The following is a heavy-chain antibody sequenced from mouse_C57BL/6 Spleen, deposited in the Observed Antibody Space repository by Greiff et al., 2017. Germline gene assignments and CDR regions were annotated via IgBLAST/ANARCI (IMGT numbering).Heavy chain of an antibody. D-gene: IGHD2-4*01. V-gene: IGHV1-72*01. CDR2: IDPNSGGT. Sequence: QVQLQQPGAELVKPGASVKLSCKASGYTFTSYWMHWVKQRPGRGLEWIGRIDPNSGGTKYNEKFKSKATLTVDKPSSTAYMQLSSLTSEDSAVCYCARQGIFDYPFGYWGQGTTLTVAS. CDR1: GYTFTSYW. CDR3: ARQGIFDYPFGY. J-gene: IGHJ2*01.